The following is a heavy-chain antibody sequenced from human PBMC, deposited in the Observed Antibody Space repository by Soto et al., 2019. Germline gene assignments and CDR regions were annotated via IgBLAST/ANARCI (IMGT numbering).Heavy chain of an antibody. CDR1: GDSVSSGRYY. Sequence: SETLSHTYTVSGDSVSSGRYYWRWIRQPPGKGLEWIGYIYYSGSTNYNPSLKSRVTISVDTSKNQFSLKLSSVTAADTAVYYCATRQRFTMIDYWGQGTLVTVS. D-gene: IGHD3-22*01. CDR3: ATRQRFTMIDY. J-gene: IGHJ4*02. CDR2: IYYSGST. V-gene: IGHV4-61*01.